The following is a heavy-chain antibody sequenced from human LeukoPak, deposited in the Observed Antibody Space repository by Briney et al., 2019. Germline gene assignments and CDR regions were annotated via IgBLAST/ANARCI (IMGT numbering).Heavy chain of an antibody. CDR3: AKGGMTSGWKGGVFDI. Sequence: GGSLRLSCAVSVFAQWRKYTSGAPGPPEEGVECGTVLYSRGPTYYADSLKGRVTISRDDSKNTLSLQINGLRVEDTAVYYCAKGGMTSGWKGGVFDIWGQGTLVIVSS. V-gene: IGHV3-66*01. D-gene: IGHD6-19*01. CDR2: LYSRGPT. J-gene: IGHJ3*02. CDR1: VFAQWRKY.